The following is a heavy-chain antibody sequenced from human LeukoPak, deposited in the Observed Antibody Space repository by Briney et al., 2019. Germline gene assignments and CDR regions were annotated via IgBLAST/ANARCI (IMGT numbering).Heavy chain of an antibody. CDR2: INWNGGST. J-gene: IGHJ4*01. V-gene: IGHV3-20*04. CDR1: GFTFDDYG. Sequence: GGSLRLSRAASGFTFDDYGMSWVRQAPGKGLEWVSGINWNGGSTGYADSVKGRFRISRDNAKNSLYLQMNSLRAEDTAVYYCATESLITIFGEVTPHWGQGTPVNVSS. D-gene: IGHD3-3*01. CDR3: ATESLITIFGEVTPH.